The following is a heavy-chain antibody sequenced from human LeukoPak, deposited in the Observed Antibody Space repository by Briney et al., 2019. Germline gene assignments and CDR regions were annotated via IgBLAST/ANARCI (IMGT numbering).Heavy chain of an antibody. J-gene: IGHJ5*02. CDR2: INAGNGNT. CDR3: ARVSDYCSGGSCYSPLENNWFDP. V-gene: IGHV1-3*01. CDR1: GYTFTSYA. D-gene: IGHD2-15*01. Sequence: ASVKVSCKASGYTFTSYAMHWVRQAPGQRLEWMGWINAGNGNTKYSQKFQGRVTITRDTSASTAYMELSSLRSEDTAVYYCARVSDYCSGGSCYSPLENNWFDPWGQGTLVTVSS.